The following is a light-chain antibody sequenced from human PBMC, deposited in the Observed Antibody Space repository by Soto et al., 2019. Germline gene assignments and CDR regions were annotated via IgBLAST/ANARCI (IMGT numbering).Light chain of an antibody. J-gene: IGKJ2*03. V-gene: IGKV3-20*01. CDR2: ATS. CDR3: QQYGNSPRYS. Sequence: EIVLTQSPGTLSLSPGERVTLSCRASQSVSSNYLAWYQQKPGQAPRLLIYATSSRATGIPDRFSGSGSGTYFTVTINRHEPEDFAVYYCQQYGNSPRYSFGQGTRLEIK. CDR1: QSVSSNY.